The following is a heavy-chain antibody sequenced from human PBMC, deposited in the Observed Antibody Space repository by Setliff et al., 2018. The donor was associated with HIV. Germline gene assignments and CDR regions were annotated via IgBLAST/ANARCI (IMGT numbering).Heavy chain of an antibody. CDR2: ISGFNGNT. CDR1: GGTFSTYV. V-gene: IGHV1-18*01. D-gene: IGHD6-19*01. J-gene: IGHJ3*02. CDR3: ARVPYRSAWFSGGHDAFDI. Sequence: GASVKVSCKTSGGTFSTYVISWVRQAPGQGLEWMGWISGFNGNTKYAQSFQDRVAMTTETATSTAYMEMRSLRSDDTAVYFCARVPYRSAWFSGGHDAFDIWGQGTMVTVSS.